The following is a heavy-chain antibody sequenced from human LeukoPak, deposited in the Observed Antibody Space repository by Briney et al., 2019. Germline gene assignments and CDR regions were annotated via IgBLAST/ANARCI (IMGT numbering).Heavy chain of an antibody. Sequence: SGGSLRLSCAASGFTFSSYGMHWVRQAPGKGLEWVAFIRYDGSNKYYADSVKGRFTISRDNSKNTLYLQMNSLRAEDTAVYYCAKVEKMYSSGWSFDYWGQGTLVTVSS. CDR1: GFTFSSYG. CDR2: IRYDGSNK. J-gene: IGHJ4*02. V-gene: IGHV3-30*02. D-gene: IGHD6-19*01. CDR3: AKVEKMYSSGWSFDY.